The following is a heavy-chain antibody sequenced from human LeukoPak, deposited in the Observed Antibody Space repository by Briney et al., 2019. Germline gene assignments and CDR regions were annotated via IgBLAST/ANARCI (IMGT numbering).Heavy chain of an antibody. Sequence: PSETLSLTCTVSGGSISGSNYYWGWIRQPPGKGLEWIGKIHHSGSTYYNPSLKSRVTISVDTSKNQFSLKLSSVTAADTAVYYCARPTREYSSSSYYFDYWGQGILVTVSS. V-gene: IGHV4-39*01. J-gene: IGHJ4*02. CDR2: IHHSGST. CDR1: GGSISGSNYY. CDR3: ARPTREYSSSSYYFDY. D-gene: IGHD6-6*01.